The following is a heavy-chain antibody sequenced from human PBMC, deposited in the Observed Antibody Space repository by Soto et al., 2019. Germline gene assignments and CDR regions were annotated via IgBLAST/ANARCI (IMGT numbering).Heavy chain of an antibody. CDR2: ISYDGSNK. CDR1: GFTFSSYA. Sequence: GGSLRLSCAASGFTFSSYAMHWVRQAPGKGLEWVAVISYDGSNKYYADSVKGRFTISRDNSKNTLYLQMNSLRAEDTAVYYCARGTGAEFDYWGQGTLVTVSS. D-gene: IGHD7-27*01. V-gene: IGHV3-30-3*01. CDR3: ARGTGAEFDY. J-gene: IGHJ4*02.